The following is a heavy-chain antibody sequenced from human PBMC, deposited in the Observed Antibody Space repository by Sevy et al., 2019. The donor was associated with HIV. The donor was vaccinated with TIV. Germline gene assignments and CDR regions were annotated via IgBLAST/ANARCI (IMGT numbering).Heavy chain of an antibody. CDR2: ITGSGTRT. Sequence: GGSLRLSCAASGFIFDDYSISWIRQAPGKGLEWVSYITGSGTRTYYADFVRGRFIISRDNNKNSLYLEMNSLRVEDTAVYFCARYRDYFETIGYDEGDAFDLWGQGTMVTVSS. V-gene: IGHV3-11*01. J-gene: IGHJ3*01. CDR1: GFIFDDYS. CDR3: ARYRDYFETIGYDEGDAFDL. D-gene: IGHD3-9*01.